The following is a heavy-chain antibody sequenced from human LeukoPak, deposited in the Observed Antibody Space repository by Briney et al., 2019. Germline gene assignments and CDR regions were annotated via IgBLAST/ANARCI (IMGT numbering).Heavy chain of an antibody. Sequence: PGESLRLSCAASGFTFSSYSMNWVRQAPGKGLEWVSSISSSSSYIYYADSVKGRFTISRDNAKNSLYLQMNSLRAEDTAVYYCARRITMVRGVDYWGQGTLVTVSS. CDR1: GFTFSSYS. J-gene: IGHJ4*02. CDR3: ARRITMVRGVDY. CDR2: ISSSSSYI. D-gene: IGHD3-10*01. V-gene: IGHV3-21*01.